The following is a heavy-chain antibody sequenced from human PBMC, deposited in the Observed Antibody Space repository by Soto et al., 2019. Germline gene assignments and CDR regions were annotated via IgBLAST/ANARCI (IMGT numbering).Heavy chain of an antibody. CDR1: GGSISSYY. CDR3: ASLLQPVIHYGDYEANGMDV. Sequence: SQTLSLTCTVSGGSISSYYWSWIRQPPGKGLEWIGYIYYSGSTNYNPSLKSRVTISVDTSKNQFSLKLSSVTAADTAVYYCASLLQPVIHYGDYEANGMDVWGQGTTVTVSS. D-gene: IGHD4-17*01. J-gene: IGHJ6*02. CDR2: IYYSGST. V-gene: IGHV4-59*01.